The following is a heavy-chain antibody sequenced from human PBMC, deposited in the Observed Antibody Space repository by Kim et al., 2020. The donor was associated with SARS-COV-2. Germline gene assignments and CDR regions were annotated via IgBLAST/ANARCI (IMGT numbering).Heavy chain of an antibody. Sequence: SGPTLVKPTQTLTLTCTFSGFSLSTSGMCVSWIRQPPGKALEWLALIDWDDDKYYSTSLKTRLTISKDTSKNQVVLTMTNMDPVDTATYYCAGSSDSSGYQGYFDYWGQGTLVTVSS. V-gene: IGHV2-70*01. J-gene: IGHJ4*02. CDR2: IDWDDDK. CDR1: GFSLSTSGMC. D-gene: IGHD3-22*01. CDR3: AGSSDSSGYQGYFDY.